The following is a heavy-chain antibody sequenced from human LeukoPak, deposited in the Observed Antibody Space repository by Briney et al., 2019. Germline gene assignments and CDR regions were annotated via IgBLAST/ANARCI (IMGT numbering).Heavy chain of an antibody. CDR3: ARAYEWLVRMDFDY. D-gene: IGHD6-19*01. V-gene: IGHV1-46*01. Sequence: ASVKVSCKASGYTGTSYYMHWGRQAPGQGLGWMGIRNPSGGRTSYAQKFQGRVTMTRDMSTSTVYMELSSLRSEATAVYYCARAYEWLVRMDFDYWGQGTPVTVSS. CDR1: GYTGTSYY. CDR2: RNPSGGRT. J-gene: IGHJ4*02.